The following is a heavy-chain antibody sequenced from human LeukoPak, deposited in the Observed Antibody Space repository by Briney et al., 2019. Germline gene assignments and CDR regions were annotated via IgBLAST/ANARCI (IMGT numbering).Heavy chain of an antibody. Sequence: PGGSLRLSCAASGFTFDNYAMNWVRQAPGKGLEWVSYISGGGAKRHYSDSVKGRFTISRDNPKNTLYLQINNLRAEDTAMYYCAKCSARYYNDAFDIWGRGTMVTVSS. D-gene: IGHD3-10*02. CDR2: ISGGGAKR. J-gene: IGHJ3*02. V-gene: IGHV3-23*01. CDR1: GFTFDNYA. CDR3: AKCSARYYNDAFDI.